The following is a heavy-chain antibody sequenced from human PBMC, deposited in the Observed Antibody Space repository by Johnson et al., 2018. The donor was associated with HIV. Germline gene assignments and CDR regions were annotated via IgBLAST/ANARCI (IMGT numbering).Heavy chain of an antibody. CDR1: GFTFDDYA. J-gene: IGHJ3*02. CDR2: ISWNSGSI. Sequence: EVQLVESGGGLVQPGGSLRLSCAASGFTFDDYAMHWVRQAPGKGLEWVSGISWNSGSIGYADSVKGRFTISRDNAKNSLYLQMNSLRAEDTAVYYCASSQDDAFDIWGQGTMVTVSS. CDR3: ASSQDDAFDI. D-gene: IGHD2-15*01. V-gene: IGHV3-9*01.